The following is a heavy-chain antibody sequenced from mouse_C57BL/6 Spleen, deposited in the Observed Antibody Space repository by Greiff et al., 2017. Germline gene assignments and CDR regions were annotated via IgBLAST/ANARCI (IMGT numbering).Heavy chain of an antibody. D-gene: IGHD2-4*01. V-gene: IGHV10-1*01. J-gene: IGHJ4*01. CDR1: GFSFNTYA. CDR3: VRGNYDPRGFAMDY. Sequence: DAGGGLVQPKGSLKLSCAASGFSFNTYAMNWVRQAPGKGLEWVARIRSKSNNYATYYADSVKDRFTISRDDSESMLYLQMNNLKTEDTAMYYCVRGNYDPRGFAMDYWGQGTSVTVSS. CDR2: IRSKSNNYAT.